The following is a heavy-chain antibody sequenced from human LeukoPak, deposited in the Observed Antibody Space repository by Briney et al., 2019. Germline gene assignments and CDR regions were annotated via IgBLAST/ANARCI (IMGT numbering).Heavy chain of an antibody. J-gene: IGHJ6*03. CDR3: AREGSYYGSGSYYYYYYYMDV. D-gene: IGHD3-10*01. Sequence: PGGSLRLSCEASGFTFTKFWMSWVRQAPGKGLEWVANIKQDGSEKYYVDSVKGRFTISRDNAKNSLYLQMNSLRAEDTAVYYCAREGSYYGSGSYYYYYYYMDVWGKGTTVTISS. CDR2: IKQDGSEK. CDR1: GFTFTKFW. V-gene: IGHV3-7*01.